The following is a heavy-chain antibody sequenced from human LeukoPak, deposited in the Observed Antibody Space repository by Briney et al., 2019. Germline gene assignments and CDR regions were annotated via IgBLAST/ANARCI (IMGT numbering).Heavy chain of an antibody. CDR1: GGSISSYY. CDR2: IYYSGST. J-gene: IGHJ6*03. V-gene: IGHV4-59*08. CDR3: ARVGFGELLPNYYYYMDV. Sequence: PSETLSLTCSVSGGSISSYYWSWIRQPPGKGLEWIGYIYYSGSTNYNPSLKSRVTISVDTSKNQFSLKLSSVTAADTAVYYCARVGFGELLPNYYYYMDVWGKGTTVTISS. D-gene: IGHD3-10*01.